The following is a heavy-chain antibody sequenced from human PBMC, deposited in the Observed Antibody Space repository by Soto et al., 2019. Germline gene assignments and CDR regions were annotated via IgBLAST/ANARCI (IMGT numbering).Heavy chain of an antibody. CDR1: GFTFSSYG. Sequence: GGSLRLSCAASGFTFSSYGMHWVRQAPGKGLEWVAVISYDGSNKYYADSVKGRFTISRDNSKNTLYLQMNSLRAEDTAVYYYGKDQLELRLWGQGTLVTVSS. J-gene: IGHJ4*02. CDR3: GKDQLELRL. D-gene: IGHD1-7*01. CDR2: ISYDGSNK. V-gene: IGHV3-30*18.